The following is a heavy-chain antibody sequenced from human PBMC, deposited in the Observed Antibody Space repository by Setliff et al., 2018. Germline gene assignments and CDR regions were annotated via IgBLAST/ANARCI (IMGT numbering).Heavy chain of an antibody. CDR3: ARAAKYESSGYYGFWFDP. CDR1: GDSINPYY. J-gene: IGHJ5*02. Sequence: SETLSLTCSVSGDSINPYYWTWIRQPPGKGLEWIGFIYYSGATTYNPSLKSRVTISVDTSKNQFSLKLSSVTAADTAVYYCARAAKYESSGYYGFWFDPWGQGTLVTVSS. CDR2: IYYSGAT. D-gene: IGHD3-22*01. V-gene: IGHV4-59*01.